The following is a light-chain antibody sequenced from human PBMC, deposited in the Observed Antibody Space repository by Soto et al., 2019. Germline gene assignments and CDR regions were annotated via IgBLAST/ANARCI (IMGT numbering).Light chain of an antibody. J-gene: IGKJ4*02. CDR3: QQYDSSST. Sequence: DIQMTQSPSTLSASVGDRVTITCRASRNIRSWLAWYQQKPGKAPRLLIYKASSLESGVPSRFSGSGSGTEFTLTISSLQPDDYANYYCQQYDSSSTFGGGTKVDIK. V-gene: IGKV1-5*03. CDR2: KAS. CDR1: RNIRSW.